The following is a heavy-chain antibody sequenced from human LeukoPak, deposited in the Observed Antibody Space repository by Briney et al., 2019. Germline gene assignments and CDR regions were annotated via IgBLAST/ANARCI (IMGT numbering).Heavy chain of an antibody. CDR1: GGSISSGCYY. CDR2: IYYSGST. Sequence: SQTLSLTCTVSGGSISSGCYYWSWIRQHPGKGLEWIGYIYYSGSTYYNPSLKSRVTISVDTSKNYFSLNLSSVTAADTAVYYCAREGVYGDYVFAYNWFDPWGQGTLVTVSS. D-gene: IGHD4-17*01. J-gene: IGHJ5*02. V-gene: IGHV4-31*03. CDR3: AREGVYGDYVFAYNWFDP.